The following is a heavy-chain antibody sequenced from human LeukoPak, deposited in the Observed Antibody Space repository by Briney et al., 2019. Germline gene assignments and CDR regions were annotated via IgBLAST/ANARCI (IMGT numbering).Heavy chain of an antibody. V-gene: IGHV3-21*01. Sequence: GGSLRLSCAASGFTFSSYSMNWVRQAPGKGLEWVSSISSSSRYIYYAGSVKGPFSISRDNRQNALYLQMNSLRAEDTAVYYCARDRGYSSSADYFDYWGQGTLVTVSS. D-gene: IGHD6-13*01. CDR2: ISSSSRYI. CDR1: GFTFSSYS. CDR3: ARDRGYSSSADYFDY. J-gene: IGHJ4*02.